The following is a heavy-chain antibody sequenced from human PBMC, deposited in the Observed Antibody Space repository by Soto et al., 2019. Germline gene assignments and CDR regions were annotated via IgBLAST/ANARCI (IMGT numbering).Heavy chain of an antibody. CDR2: IYYSGST. Sequence: SETLSLTCTVSGGSISSYYWSWIRQPPGKGLEWIGYIYYSGSTNYNPSLKSRVTISVDTSKNQFSLKLSSVTAADTAVYYCARVRADCSDGSCYSSYFDYWGQGTLVTVSS. CDR3: ARVRADCSDGSCYSSYFDY. V-gene: IGHV4-59*01. CDR1: GGSISSYY. J-gene: IGHJ4*02. D-gene: IGHD2-15*01.